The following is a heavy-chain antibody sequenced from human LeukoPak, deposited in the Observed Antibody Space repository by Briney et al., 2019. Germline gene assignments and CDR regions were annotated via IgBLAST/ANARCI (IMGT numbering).Heavy chain of an antibody. V-gene: IGHV3-21*01. Sequence: PGGSPRLSCAASGYTFSDFSVNWVRQAPGKGLEWVSSISVRSNYRYYADSVRGRFTISRDDARDSLFLQMNSLRAEDTAVYFCVRLRRNNDRSGYYYYYDYWGQGTLVIVSS. D-gene: IGHD3-22*01. J-gene: IGHJ4*02. CDR3: VRLRRNNDRSGYYYYYDY. CDR2: ISVRSNYR. CDR1: GYTFSDFS.